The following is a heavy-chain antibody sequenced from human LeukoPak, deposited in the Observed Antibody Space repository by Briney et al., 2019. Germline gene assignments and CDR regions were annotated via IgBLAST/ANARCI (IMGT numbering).Heavy chain of an antibody. D-gene: IGHD1-26*01. CDR1: GFTFSNYA. CDR2: LSSSGGAT. V-gene: IGHV3-23*01. J-gene: IGHJ4*02. CDR3: AKLAGATYYFDY. Sequence: GGSLRLSCVASGFTFSNYAMSWVRQAPGKGLEWVSILSSSGGATYYADSVKGRFTISRDNSKNTLYLQMNSLRAEDTAVYYCAKLAGATYYFDYWGQGTLVTVSS.